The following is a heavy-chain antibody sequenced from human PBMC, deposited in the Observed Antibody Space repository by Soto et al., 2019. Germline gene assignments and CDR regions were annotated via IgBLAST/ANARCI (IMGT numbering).Heavy chain of an antibody. Sequence: QVQLVQSGAEEKKPGASVKVSCKASGYTFTGYAMHWVRQAPGQRLEWMGWINAGNGNTKYSQKFQGRFTITRDTSASTDYMELSSLRSEDTAVYYCARAVAVAADFDYWGQGTLVTVSS. CDR2: INAGNGNT. J-gene: IGHJ4*02. D-gene: IGHD6-19*01. CDR1: GYTFTGYA. CDR3: ARAVAVAADFDY. V-gene: IGHV1-3*05.